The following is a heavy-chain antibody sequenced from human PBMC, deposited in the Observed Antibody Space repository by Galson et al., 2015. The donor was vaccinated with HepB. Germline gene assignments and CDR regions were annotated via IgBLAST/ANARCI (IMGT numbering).Heavy chain of an antibody. V-gene: IGHV3-74*01. D-gene: IGHD6-13*01. J-gene: IGHJ2*01. CDR2: INNDGSST. CDR1: GFSFSSYW. Sequence: SLRLSCAASGFSFSSYWMHWVRQAPGKGLVWVSRINNDGSSTNYADSVRDRFTVSRDNAKNTLYLQMNSLRAEDTAVYYCARPRNLCIATAGTCKGYFDLWGRGTLVTVSA. CDR3: ARPRNLCIATAGTCKGYFDL.